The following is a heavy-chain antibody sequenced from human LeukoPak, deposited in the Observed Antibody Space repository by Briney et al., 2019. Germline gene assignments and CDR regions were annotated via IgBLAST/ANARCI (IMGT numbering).Heavy chain of an antibody. CDR3: ARGLSTCDY. CDR1: GFTLSGYG. CDR2: ISGASSSI. J-gene: IGHJ4*02. Sequence: GGSLILSCAASGFTLSGYGMNWVRQAPGKGLEWVSYISGASSSIYYADSVRGRFTISRDNAKNSLYLQMNSLRDDDTAVYYCARGLSTCDYWGQGTLVTVSS. V-gene: IGHV3-48*02. D-gene: IGHD3-10*01.